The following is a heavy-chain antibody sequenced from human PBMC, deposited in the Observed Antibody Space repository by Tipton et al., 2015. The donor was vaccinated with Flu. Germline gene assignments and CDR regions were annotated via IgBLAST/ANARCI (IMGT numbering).Heavy chain of an antibody. V-gene: IGHV4-38-2*01. Sequence: TLSLTCAVSGDSISSDYYWGWIRQFPGKGLEWIGTVSRTGSTIYNPSLKSRVTISIDRSKNQFSLNLKSVTAADTAVYYCARHTGDSVRGIIDYWGQGTLVTVSS. CDR2: VSRTGST. CDR3: ARHTGDSVRGIIDY. CDR1: GDSISSDYY. D-gene: IGHD3-10*02. J-gene: IGHJ4*02.